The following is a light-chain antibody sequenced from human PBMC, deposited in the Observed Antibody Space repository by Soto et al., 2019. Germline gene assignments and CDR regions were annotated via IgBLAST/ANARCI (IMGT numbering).Light chain of an antibody. CDR2: GNT. CDR1: SSNNGAGYE. J-gene: IGLJ1*01. CDR3: QSYDSSLSALYV. V-gene: IGLV1-40*01. Sequence: QSVLTQPPSVSGAPGQRVTISCTGSSSNNGAGYEVNWYQHLPGAAPKLLIYGNTNRPSGVPDRFSGSKSGTSASLAITGLQAEDEADYYCQSYDSSLSALYVFGTGTKVTVL.